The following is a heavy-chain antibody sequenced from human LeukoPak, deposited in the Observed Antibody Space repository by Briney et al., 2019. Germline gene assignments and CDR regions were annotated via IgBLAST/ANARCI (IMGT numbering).Heavy chain of an antibody. D-gene: IGHD7-27*01. Sequence: PGGCLRLSCTASGHIFHDAWWVWVRQAPGKGLEWIARVKRETEGRSTDYAAPVRGRFVISRDDSKYMVQLQMSSLKIEDTGVYFCANEAWGKGDYWGQGTPVIIST. J-gene: IGHJ4*02. CDR3: ANEAWGKGDY. CDR1: GHIFHDAW. CDR2: VKRETEGRST. V-gene: IGHV3-15*01.